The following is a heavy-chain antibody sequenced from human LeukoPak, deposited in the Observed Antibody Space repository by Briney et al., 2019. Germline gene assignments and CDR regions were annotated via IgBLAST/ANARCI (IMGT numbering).Heavy chain of an antibody. V-gene: IGHV4-30-4*08. CDR3: ARHGGIRKGRGYSYGYGRLDY. CDR1: GGSISSGDYY. CDR2: IYYSGST. J-gene: IGHJ4*02. D-gene: IGHD5-18*01. Sequence: SETLSLTCTVSGGSISSGDYYWSWIRQPPGKGLEWIGYIYYSGSTYYNPSLKSRVTISVDTSKNQFSLKLSSVTAADTAVYYCARHGGIRKGRGYSYGYGRLDYWGQGTLVTVSS.